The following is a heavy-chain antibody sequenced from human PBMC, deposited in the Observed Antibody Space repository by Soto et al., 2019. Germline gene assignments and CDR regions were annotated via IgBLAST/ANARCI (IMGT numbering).Heavy chain of an antibody. Sequence: PSETLSLTCTVSGGSVSSGSYYWSWIRQPPGKGLEWIGYIYYSGSTNYNPSLKSRVTISVDTSKNQFSLKLSSVTAADTAVYYCARETPLPGLRYLYYFDYWGQGTLVTVSS. CDR3: ARETPLPGLRYLYYFDY. CDR1: GGSVSSGSYY. V-gene: IGHV4-61*01. CDR2: IYYSGST. J-gene: IGHJ4*02. D-gene: IGHD4-17*01.